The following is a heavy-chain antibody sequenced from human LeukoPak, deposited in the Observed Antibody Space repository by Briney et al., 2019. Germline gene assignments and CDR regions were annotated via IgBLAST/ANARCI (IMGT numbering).Heavy chain of an antibody. CDR1: GFTFSSYE. V-gene: IGHV3-23*01. D-gene: IGHD1-1*01. CDR2: IRSNGETT. J-gene: IGHJ4*02. Sequence: GGSLRLSCTASGFTFSSYEMNWVRQAPGKGLEWVSTIRSNGETTYNADSVKGRFTISRDNSKKTLYLQLNSLRVEDTALYYCAKGQELDDGVFDSWGQGTLVTVSS. CDR3: AKGQELDDGVFDS.